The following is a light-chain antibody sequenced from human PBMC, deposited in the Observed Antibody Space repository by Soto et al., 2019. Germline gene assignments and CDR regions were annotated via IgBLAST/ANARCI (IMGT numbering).Light chain of an antibody. V-gene: IGKV3-20*01. CDR3: QQYGSSPWT. CDR1: QSVSSSY. J-gene: IGKJ1*01. Sequence: EVVLTQSPGTLSFSTGERATLSCRASQSVSSSYLAWYQQKPGQAPRLLIYGASSRATGIPDRFSGSGSGTDFTLTISRLEPEDFAVYYCQQYGSSPWTFGQGTKV. CDR2: GAS.